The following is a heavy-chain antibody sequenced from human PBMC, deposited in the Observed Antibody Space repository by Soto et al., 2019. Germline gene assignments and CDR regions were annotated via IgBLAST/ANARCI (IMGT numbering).Heavy chain of an antibody. V-gene: IGHV1-24*01. Sequence: ASVKVSCKVSGYTLTELSMHWVRQAPGKGLEWMGGFDPEDGDTIYAQKFQGRVTMTEDTSTDTAYMELSSLRSEDTALYYCATSTIGYSGYDSHTYYWGRGTLVTVSS. CDR2: FDPEDGDT. D-gene: IGHD5-12*01. CDR3: ATSTIGYSGYDSHTYY. J-gene: IGHJ4*02. CDR1: GYTLTELS.